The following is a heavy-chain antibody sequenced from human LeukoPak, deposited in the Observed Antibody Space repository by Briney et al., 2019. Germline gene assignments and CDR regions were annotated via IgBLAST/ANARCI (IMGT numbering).Heavy chain of an antibody. J-gene: IGHJ4*02. D-gene: IGHD6-13*01. CDR1: GGSISYYY. V-gene: IGHV4-59*01. Sequence: PSETLSLTCTVSGGSISYYYWSWIRQPPGKGLEWIGYIYYSGSTNYSPSLRSRVTISVDTSKNQFPLKLNSVTAADTAVYYCAREGSAARSPYFDYWGQGTLVTVSS. CDR2: IYYSGST. CDR3: AREGSAARSPYFDY.